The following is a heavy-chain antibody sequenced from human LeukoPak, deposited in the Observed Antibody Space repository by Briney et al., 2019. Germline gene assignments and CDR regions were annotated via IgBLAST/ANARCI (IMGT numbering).Heavy chain of an antibody. J-gene: IGHJ5*02. D-gene: IGHD4-4*01. Sequence: GGSLRLSCAASGFTFSSHAMSWVRQAPGKGLEWVSAISGSGGSTYYADSVKGRFTISRDNSKNTLYLQMNSLRAEDTAVYYCAKSLETTVTTRYNWFDPWGQGTLVTVSS. CDR1: GFTFSSHA. V-gene: IGHV3-23*01. CDR2: ISGSGGST. CDR3: AKSLETTVTTRYNWFDP.